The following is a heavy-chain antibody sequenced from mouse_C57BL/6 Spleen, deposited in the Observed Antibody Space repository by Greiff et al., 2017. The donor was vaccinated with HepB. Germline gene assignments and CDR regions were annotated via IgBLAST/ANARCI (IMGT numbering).Heavy chain of an antibody. CDR3: ARTVTTVGVDKDYYAMDY. V-gene: IGHV5-17*01. D-gene: IGHD1-1*01. CDR1: GFTFSDYG. Sequence: EVQGVESGGGLVKPGGSLKLSCAASGFTFSDYGMHWVRQAPEKGLEWVAYISSGRSTIYYADTVKGRFTISRDHAKNTLFLQMTSLRSEDTAMYYCARTVTTVGVDKDYYAMDYWGQGTSGTVSS. J-gene: IGHJ4*01. CDR2: ISSGRSTI.